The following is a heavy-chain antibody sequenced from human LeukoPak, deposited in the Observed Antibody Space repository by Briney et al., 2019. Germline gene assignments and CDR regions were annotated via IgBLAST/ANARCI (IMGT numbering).Heavy chain of an antibody. V-gene: IGHV1-69*05. D-gene: IGHD6-6*01. J-gene: IGHJ5*02. CDR2: IIPIFGTA. CDR3: ARLAALGDWFDP. Sequence: ASVKVSCKASGGTFSSYAISWVRQAPGQGLEWMGRIIPIFGTANYAQKFQGRVTITTDESTSTAYMELSSLRSEDTAVYYCARLAALGDWFDPWGQGTLVTVSS. CDR1: GGTFSSYA.